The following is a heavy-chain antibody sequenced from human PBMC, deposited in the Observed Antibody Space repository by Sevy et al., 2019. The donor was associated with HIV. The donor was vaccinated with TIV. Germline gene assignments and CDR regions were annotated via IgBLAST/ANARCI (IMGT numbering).Heavy chain of an antibody. CDR1: GYSISSGYY. Sequence: SETLSLTCAVSGYSISSGYYWGWIRQPPGKGLEWIGSIYHSGSTYYNPSLKSPVTISVDTSKNQFSLKLSSVTAADTAGYYCARDHVGEWGVVATAYNWFDPWGQGTLVTVSS. CDR2: IYHSGST. CDR3: ARDHVGEWGVVATAYNWFDP. D-gene: IGHD2-15*01. V-gene: IGHV4-38-2*02. J-gene: IGHJ5*02.